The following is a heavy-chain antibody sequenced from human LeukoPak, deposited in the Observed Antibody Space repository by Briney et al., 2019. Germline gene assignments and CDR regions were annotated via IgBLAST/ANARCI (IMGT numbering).Heavy chain of an antibody. J-gene: IGHJ5*02. D-gene: IGHD2-21*01. CDR2: LVVGSGNT. CDR1: GFTFTSVA. V-gene: IGHV1-58*02. Sequence: ASVKVSCKASGFTFTSVAMQWVRQARGQRLEWIGWLVVGSGNTRYAQKFQERVTITRDMSTSTAYMELRSLSSEDTAAYYCAADVIPGPKGFDPWGQGTLVTVSS. CDR3: AADVIPGPKGFDP.